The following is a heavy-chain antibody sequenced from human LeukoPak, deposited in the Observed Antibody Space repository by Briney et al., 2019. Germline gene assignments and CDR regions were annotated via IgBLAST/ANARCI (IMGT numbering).Heavy chain of an antibody. V-gene: IGHV3-21*04. CDR3: ARDLSSRDAY. Sequence: PGGSLRLSCAASGFTFSSYNMNWVRQAPGKGLEWVSSISSSSSYIYYADSVKGRFTISRDNAKNSLFLQMSSLRVEDTAVYYCARDLSSRDAYWGQGTPVTVSS. CDR2: ISSSSSYI. CDR1: GFTFSSYN. D-gene: IGHD6-13*01. J-gene: IGHJ4*02.